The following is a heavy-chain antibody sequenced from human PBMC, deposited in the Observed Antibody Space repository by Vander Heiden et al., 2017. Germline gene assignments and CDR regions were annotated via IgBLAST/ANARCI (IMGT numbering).Heavy chain of an antibody. V-gene: IGHV4-39*01. D-gene: IGHD3-16*01. CDR3: ARQPDVVRGDYGMDV. CDR1: GGSISSSSYY. CDR2: CSYSGSS. Sequence: QLRLQESGPGLLRPSETVSLTCTVSGGSISSSSYYWGWIRQPPGKGLEWIGSCSYSGSSYYSPSLQSRVTISVDTSRNQLSLKLSSVTAADTAVYYCARQPDVVRGDYGMDVWGQGTTVTVS. J-gene: IGHJ6*02.